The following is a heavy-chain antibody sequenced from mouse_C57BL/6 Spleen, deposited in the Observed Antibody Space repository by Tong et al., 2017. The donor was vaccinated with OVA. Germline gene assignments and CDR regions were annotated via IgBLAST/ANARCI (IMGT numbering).Heavy chain of an antibody. CDR2: ISNLAYSI. V-gene: IGHV5-15*01. CDR1: GFTFSDYG. Sequence: EVQLQESGGGLVQPGGSLKLSCAASGFTFSDYGMAWVRQAPRKGPEWVAFISNLAYSIYYADTVTGRFTISRENAKNTLCLEMSSLRSEDTAMYYCERHGGLHREAMDYWGQGTSVTVSS. CDR3: ERHGGLHREAMDY. J-gene: IGHJ4*01. D-gene: IGHD2-4*01.